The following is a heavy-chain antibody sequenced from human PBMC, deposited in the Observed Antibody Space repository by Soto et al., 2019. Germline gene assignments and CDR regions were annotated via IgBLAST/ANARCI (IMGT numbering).Heavy chain of an antibody. D-gene: IGHD3-9*01. V-gene: IGHV3-23*01. J-gene: IGHJ4*02. CDR2: ISGSGGST. CDR3: AKDIYFDWLLYFDY. CDR1: GFTFSSYA. Sequence: GGSLRLSCAASGFTFSSYAMSWVRQAPGKGLEWVSAISGSGGSTYYADSVKGRFTISRANSKNTLYLQMNSLRAEDTAVYYCAKDIYFDWLLYFDYWGQGTLVTVSS.